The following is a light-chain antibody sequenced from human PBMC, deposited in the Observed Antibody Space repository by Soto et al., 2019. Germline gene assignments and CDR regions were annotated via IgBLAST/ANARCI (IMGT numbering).Light chain of an antibody. CDR1: QSVNSSY. CDR3: QRYGISTPKYT. J-gene: IGKJ2*01. CDR2: SAS. V-gene: IGKV3-20*01. Sequence: EIVLTQSPGTLSLSPGERATLSCRASQSVNSSYLAWYQQKPGQAPGLLIYSASSSATGIPDRFSGSGSGTDLTLTITRLELEDLQVYYCQRYGISTPKYTFGQGTKVEIK.